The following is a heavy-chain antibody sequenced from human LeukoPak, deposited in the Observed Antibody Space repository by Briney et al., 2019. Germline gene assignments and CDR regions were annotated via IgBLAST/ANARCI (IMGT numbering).Heavy chain of an antibody. Sequence: SETLSLTCTVSGGSISSYYWSWIRQPPGKGLEWIGYIYYSGSTNYNPSLKSRVTISVDTSKNQFSLKLSSVTAADTAVYYCARNTLQPPHTLMDVWGQGTTVTVSS. J-gene: IGHJ6*02. CDR3: ARNTLQPPHTLMDV. V-gene: IGHV4-59*01. CDR1: GGSISSYY. CDR2: IYYSGST. D-gene: IGHD1-1*01.